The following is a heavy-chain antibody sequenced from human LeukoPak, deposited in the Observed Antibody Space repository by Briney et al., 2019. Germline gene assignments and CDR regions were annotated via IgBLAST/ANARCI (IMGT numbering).Heavy chain of an antibody. Sequence: GGSLRLSCAASGFTFSSYGMHWVRQAPGKGLEWVAVVSYDASKSYHADSVKGRFTISRDNSKNTLYLQMDSLKPDDTAVYYCAKDRPLYSGSQHFDYWGQGTLVTVSS. CDR2: VSYDASKS. V-gene: IGHV3-30*18. J-gene: IGHJ4*02. CDR1: GFTFSSYG. D-gene: IGHD1-26*01. CDR3: AKDRPLYSGSQHFDY.